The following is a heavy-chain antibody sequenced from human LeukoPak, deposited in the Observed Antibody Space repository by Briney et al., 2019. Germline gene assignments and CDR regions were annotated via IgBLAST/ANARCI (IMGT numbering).Heavy chain of an antibody. V-gene: IGHV3-30*12. CDR1: GFTFSSYG. CDR3: ARDLGHNTDDPLY. D-gene: IGHD2-8*02. CDR2: ISYDGSNK. J-gene: IGHJ4*02. Sequence: GGSLGLSCAASGFTFSSYGMHWVRQAPGKGLEWVAVISYDGSNKYYADSVKGRFTISRDNSKNTLYLQMNSLRAEDTAVYYCARDLGHNTDDPLYWGQGTLVTVSS.